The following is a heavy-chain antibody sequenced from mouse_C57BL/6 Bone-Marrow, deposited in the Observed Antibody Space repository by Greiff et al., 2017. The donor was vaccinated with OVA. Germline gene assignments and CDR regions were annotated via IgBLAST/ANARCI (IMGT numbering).Heavy chain of an antibody. V-gene: IGHV1-61*01. CDR2: IYPSDSET. J-gene: IGHJ1*03. D-gene: IGHD1-2*01. CDR1: GYTFTSYW. CDR3: ARSRVLRHWYFDV. Sequence: QVQLQQPGAELVRPGSSVKLSCKASGYTFTSYWMDWVKQRPGQGLEWIGNIYPSDSETHYNQKFKDKATLTVDKSSSTAYMQFSSLTSEDSAIYYCARSRVLRHWYFDVWGTGTTVTVSS.